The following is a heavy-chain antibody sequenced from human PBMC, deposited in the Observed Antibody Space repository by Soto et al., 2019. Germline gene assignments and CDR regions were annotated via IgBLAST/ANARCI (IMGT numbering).Heavy chain of an antibody. V-gene: IGHV3-15*07. Sequence: PGGSLRLSCAASGFNFSNAWMNWVRQAPGKGLEWVGRIKSKTDGGTTDYAAPVKGRFTISRDDSKNTLYLQMNSLKTEDTAVYYCTTDPYYYDSSGYYPGDDAFDIWGQGTMVTVSS. CDR3: TTDPYYYDSSGYYPGDDAFDI. CDR2: IKSKTDGGTT. CDR1: GFNFSNAW. D-gene: IGHD3-22*01. J-gene: IGHJ3*02.